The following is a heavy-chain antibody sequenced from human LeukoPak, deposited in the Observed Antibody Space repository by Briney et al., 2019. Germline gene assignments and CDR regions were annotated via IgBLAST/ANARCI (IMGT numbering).Heavy chain of an antibody. D-gene: IGHD3-3*01. J-gene: IGHJ4*02. CDR3: ATIFGVVTTFDY. CDR2: ISYDGSNK. Sequence: GRSLRLSCAASGFTLSSYAMHWVRQAPGKGLEWVAVISYDGSNKYYADSVKGRFTISRDNSKNTLYLQMNSLRAEDTAVYYCATIFGVVTTFDYWGQGTLVTVSS. V-gene: IGHV3-30-3*01. CDR1: GFTLSSYA.